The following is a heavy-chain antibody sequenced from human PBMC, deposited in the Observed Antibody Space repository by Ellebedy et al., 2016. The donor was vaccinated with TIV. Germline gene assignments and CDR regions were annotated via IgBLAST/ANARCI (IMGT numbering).Heavy chain of an antibody. CDR1: GFTFSSYA. D-gene: IGHD3-10*01. V-gene: IGHV3-7*01. Sequence: GGSLRLSCSASGFTFSSYAMHWVRQAPGKGLEWVASIKDDGSNNHYVDSVKGRFTISRDNAKNSLYLQMNGLRVEDTAIYYCATDLHPFTRGWGYWGQGTLVTVSS. J-gene: IGHJ4*02. CDR2: IKDDGSNN. CDR3: ATDLHPFTRGWGY.